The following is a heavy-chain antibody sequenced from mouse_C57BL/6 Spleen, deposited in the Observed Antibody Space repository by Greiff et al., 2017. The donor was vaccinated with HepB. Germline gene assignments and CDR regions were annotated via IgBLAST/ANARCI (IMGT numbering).Heavy chain of an antibody. D-gene: IGHD1-1*01. CDR1: GFTFSDYG. Sequence: DVKLVESGGGLVKPGGSLKLSCAASGFTFSDYGMHWVRQAPEKGLEWVAYISSGSSTIYYADTVKGRFTISRDNAKNTLFLQMTSLRSEDTAMYYCARDVITTDAWFAYWGQGTLVTVSA. CDR2: ISSGSSTI. J-gene: IGHJ3*01. CDR3: ARDVITTDAWFAY. V-gene: IGHV5-17*01.